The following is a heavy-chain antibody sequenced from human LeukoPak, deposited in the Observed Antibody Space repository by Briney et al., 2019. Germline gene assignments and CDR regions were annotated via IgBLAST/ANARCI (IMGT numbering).Heavy chain of an antibody. D-gene: IGHD1-26*01. J-gene: IGHJ4*02. CDR1: GYTFTGHY. CDR3: ARDYGFYSGLYFFDY. CDR2: INPSSGGT. Sequence: ASVKVSCKASGYTFTGHYIHWVRQAPGQGLEWMGRINPSSGGTRYAQKFQGRVTMTRDTSISTAYMDLSRLRSDDTALYSCARDYGFYSGLYFFDYWGQGTLVTVSS. V-gene: IGHV1-2*06.